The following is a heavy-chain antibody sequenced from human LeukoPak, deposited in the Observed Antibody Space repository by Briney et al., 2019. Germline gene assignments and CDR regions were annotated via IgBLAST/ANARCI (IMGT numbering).Heavy chain of an antibody. V-gene: IGHV3-23*01. J-gene: IGHJ4*02. D-gene: IGHD2-21*02. CDR2: ISGSDGST. CDR3: ATASVTAYDY. Sequence: GGSLRLSCAASGFTFSRNSMTWVRQAPGKGLEWVSAISGSDGSTYYADSVKGRFTISRDNSKKTLYLQMNSLRAEDTAVYYCATASVTAYDYWGQGTLVTVSS. CDR1: GFTFSRNS.